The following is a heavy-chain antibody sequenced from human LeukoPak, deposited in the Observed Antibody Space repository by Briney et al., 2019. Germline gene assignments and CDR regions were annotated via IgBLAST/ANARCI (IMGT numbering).Heavy chain of an antibody. CDR1: GFTVSSNS. CDR2: IYSRGDT. D-gene: IGHD1-1*01. V-gene: IGHV3-53*01. CDR3: ARAGRFFHNSFDY. Sequence: GGSLTLSCAASGFTVSSNSMNWVRQAPGKGLEWVSVIYSRGDTNYPESVKGRFTISRDNSKNKLYLQMNSLSAEDPPGYYCARAGRFFHNSFDYWGEGTLVTVSS. J-gene: IGHJ4*02.